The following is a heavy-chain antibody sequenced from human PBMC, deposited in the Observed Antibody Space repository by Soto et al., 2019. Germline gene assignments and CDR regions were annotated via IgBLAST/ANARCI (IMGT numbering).Heavy chain of an antibody. J-gene: IGHJ4*02. CDR3: ASTSH. CDR1: GFPFSSFG. CDR2: ISADGTQK. V-gene: IGHV3-30*03. Sequence: QVQLVESGGDVVQPGKSLRLSCAASGFPFSSFGLHLVRQAPGKGPEWVAVISADGTQKFYADSVMGRFTISRDNLRNSLLLQMNSLGPADTAVYYCASTSHWGQGTQVTVSS.